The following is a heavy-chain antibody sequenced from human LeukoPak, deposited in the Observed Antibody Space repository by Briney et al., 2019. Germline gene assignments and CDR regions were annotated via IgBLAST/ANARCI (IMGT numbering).Heavy chain of an antibody. D-gene: IGHD6-13*01. CDR2: IRSKANSYAT. V-gene: IGHV3-73*01. Sequence: PGGSLRLSCAASGFTFSGSAMHWVRQASGKGLERVGRIRSKANSYATAYAASVKGGFTISRDDSKNTAYLQMNSLKTEDTAVYYCTRDSIAAAGTDYQRYFDDWGQGTLVTVSS. CDR1: GFTFSGSA. CDR3: TRDSIAAAGTDYQRYFDD. J-gene: IGHJ4*02.